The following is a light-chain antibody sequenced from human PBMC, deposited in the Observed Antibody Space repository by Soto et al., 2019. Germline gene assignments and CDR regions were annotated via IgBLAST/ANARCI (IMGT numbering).Light chain of an antibody. CDR2: GAS. CDR3: QQYAYSPLN. Sequence: EIVMTQSPASLSASPGERITLSCKASQSIANNLAWHQQKPGQAPRLLMYGASTRAADIPARFSGSGSGTEFSLTISSLQSEDSAMYYCQQYAYSPLNFGGGTRWIS. J-gene: IGKJ4*01. CDR1: QSIANN. V-gene: IGKV3-15*01.